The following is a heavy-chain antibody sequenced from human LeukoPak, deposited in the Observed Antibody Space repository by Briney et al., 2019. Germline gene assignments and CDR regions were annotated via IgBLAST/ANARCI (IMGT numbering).Heavy chain of an antibody. J-gene: IGHJ4*02. CDR1: GFTFRSYA. Sequence: GGSLRLSCAASGFTFRSYAMSWVRQAPGKGLEWVSAISGSGDSTYYGDSVKGRFTISRDNSKNTLYLQMNSLRAEDTAVYYCAKTRPLDSSSWTHGDYWGQGTLVTVSS. V-gene: IGHV3-23*01. CDR3: AKTRPLDSSSWTHGDY. D-gene: IGHD6-13*01. CDR2: ISGSGDST.